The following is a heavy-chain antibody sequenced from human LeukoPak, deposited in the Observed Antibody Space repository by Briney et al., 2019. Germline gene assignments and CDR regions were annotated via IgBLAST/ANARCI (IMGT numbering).Heavy chain of an antibody. CDR2: MSGGGST. V-gene: IGHV4-4*07. CDR3: ARDQTYYVSSGYYYVTYLQH. J-gene: IGHJ1*01. CDR1: GASISSSY. D-gene: IGHD3-22*01. Sequence: PSETLSLTCTVSGASISSSYCTWIRQSAGEGLEWIGRMSGGGSTTYNPSFKGRVTMSLDTSKRQFSLNLSSVTAADTAVYYCARDQTYYVSSGYYYVTYLQHWGQGILVTVSS.